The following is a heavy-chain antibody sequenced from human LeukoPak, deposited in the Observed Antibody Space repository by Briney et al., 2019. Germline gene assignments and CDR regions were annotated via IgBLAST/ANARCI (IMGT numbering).Heavy chain of an antibody. D-gene: IGHD2-8*01. V-gene: IGHV3-21*01. CDR1: GFTFCSYS. J-gene: IGHJ3*02. Sequence: PGVSLRLPCAPSGFTFCSYSMNWVRQAPGKGLEWVSSISSSSSYIYYADSVKGRFAISRDNAKNSLYLQMNSLRAEDTAVYYCARGPLTAPLRVPAFDIWGQGTMVTVSS. CDR2: ISSSSSYI. CDR3: ARGPLTAPLRVPAFDI.